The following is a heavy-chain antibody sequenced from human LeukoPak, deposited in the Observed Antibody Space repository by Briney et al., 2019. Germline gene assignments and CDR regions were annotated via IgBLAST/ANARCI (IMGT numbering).Heavy chain of an antibody. J-gene: IGHJ3*02. Sequence: ASVKVSCKASGYTFTSYGISWVRQAPGQGLEWMGWISAYNDNTNYAQKLQGRVTMTTDTSTSTAYMELRSLRSDDTAGYYCARRFRDGYDHDAFDIWGQGTMVTVSS. V-gene: IGHV1-18*01. CDR3: ARRFRDGYDHDAFDI. CDR2: ISAYNDNT. CDR1: GYTFTSYG. D-gene: IGHD5-24*01.